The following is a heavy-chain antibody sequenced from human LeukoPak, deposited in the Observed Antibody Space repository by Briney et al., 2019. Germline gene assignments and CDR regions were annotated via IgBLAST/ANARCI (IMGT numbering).Heavy chain of an antibody. J-gene: IGHJ6*02. Sequence: SETLSLTCTVSGGSVSSGSYYWNWIRQPPGEGLEWIGYINYSGSTNYNPSLKSRVTISVDTSKNQFSLKLSSVTAADTAVYYCARDLDLGAATSGMDVWGQGTTVTVSS. CDR3: ARDLDLGAATSGMDV. V-gene: IGHV4-61*01. D-gene: IGHD2-15*01. CDR2: INYSGST. CDR1: GGSVSSGSYY.